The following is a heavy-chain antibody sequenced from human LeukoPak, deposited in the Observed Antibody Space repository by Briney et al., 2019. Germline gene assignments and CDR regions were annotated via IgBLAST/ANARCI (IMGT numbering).Heavy chain of an antibody. CDR3: GKDIGFSGRAYDI. CDR2: ISWDSGSI. D-gene: IGHD3-3*02. V-gene: IGHV3-9*01. CDR1: GFTFDDFA. J-gene: IGHJ4*02. Sequence: GGSLRLSCAASGFTFDDFAMHWVRQSPGKGLEWVAGISWDSGSIGYADSVQGRFTISRDNAKKTLFLQMNSLRAEDAALYYCGKDIGFSGRAYDIWGQGTLVTVSS.